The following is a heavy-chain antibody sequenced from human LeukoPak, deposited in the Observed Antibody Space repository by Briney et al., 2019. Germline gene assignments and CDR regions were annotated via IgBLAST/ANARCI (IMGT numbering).Heavy chain of an antibody. Sequence: PSETLSLTCTLSGGPISSGGYYWSSIRQHPGKGLEWIWYIYYSGSTYYNPSLKSRFTISVDTSKNQFSLKLSSVTAADPAVYYCARVERNGPFDYWGEGPLVTVSS. CDR2: IYYSGST. D-gene: IGHD1-1*01. V-gene: IGHV4-31*03. J-gene: IGHJ4*02. CDR3: ARVERNGPFDY. CDR1: GGPISSGGYY.